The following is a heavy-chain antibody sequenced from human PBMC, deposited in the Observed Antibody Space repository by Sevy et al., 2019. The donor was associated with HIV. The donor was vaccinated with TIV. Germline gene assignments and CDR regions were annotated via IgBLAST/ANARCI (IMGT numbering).Heavy chain of an antibody. D-gene: IGHD6-13*01. CDR1: GYTFTGYY. Sequence: ASVKVSCKASGYTFTGYYMHWVRQAPGQGLEWMGWINPNSGGTNYAQKFQGRVTMTRDTSISTAYMELSRLRSDDTAVYYCAREAGAIRIAVAGGIRLYYWRQGTLVTVSS. CDR3: AREAGAIRIAVAGGIRLYY. V-gene: IGHV1-2*02. CDR2: INPNSGGT. J-gene: IGHJ4*02.